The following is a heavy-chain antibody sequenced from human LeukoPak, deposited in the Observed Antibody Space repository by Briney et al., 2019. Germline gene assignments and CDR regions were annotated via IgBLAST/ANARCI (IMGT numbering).Heavy chain of an antibody. D-gene: IGHD4-11*01. V-gene: IGHV3-21*01. CDR3: IRDLFDEYSLDY. Sequence: SGGSLRLSCAASGFTFSSYSMNWVRQAPGKGLEWVSSINSDSSLMYYAESVKGRFTISRDNARNSLYLQMNSLRAEDTALYYCIRDLFDEYSLDYWGQGALVTVSS. J-gene: IGHJ4*02. CDR1: GFTFSSYS. CDR2: INSDSSLM.